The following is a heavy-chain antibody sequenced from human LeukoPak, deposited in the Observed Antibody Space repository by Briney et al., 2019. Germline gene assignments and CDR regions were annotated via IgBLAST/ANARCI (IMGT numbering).Heavy chain of an antibody. CDR3: ARHHGYFDWSPLYYFDY. CDR1: GFTFSSYS. CDR2: IYYSGST. J-gene: IGHJ4*02. V-gene: IGHV4-39*01. D-gene: IGHD3-9*01. Sequence: GSLRLSCAASGFTFSSYSMSWVRQAPGKGLEWIGSIYYSGSTYYNPSLKSRVTISVDTSKNQFSLKLSSVTAADTAVYYCARHHGYFDWSPLYYFDYWGQGTLVTVSS.